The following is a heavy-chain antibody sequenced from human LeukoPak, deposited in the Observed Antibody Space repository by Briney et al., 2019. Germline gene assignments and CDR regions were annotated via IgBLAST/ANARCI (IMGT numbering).Heavy chain of an antibody. D-gene: IGHD1-26*01. CDR1: GHTFTSYY. CDR3: ARGSSGSYYPANY. V-gene: IGHV1-46*01. Sequence: GASVKVSCKASGHTFTSYYMHWVRQAPGQGLEWMGIINPSGGSTSYAQKFQGRVTMTRDMSTSTVYMELSRLRSDDTAVYYCARGSSGSYYPANYRGQGTLVTVSS. J-gene: IGHJ4*02. CDR2: INPSGGST.